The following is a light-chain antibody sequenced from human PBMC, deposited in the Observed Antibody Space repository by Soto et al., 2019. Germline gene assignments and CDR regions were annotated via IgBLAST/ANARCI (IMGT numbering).Light chain of an antibody. J-gene: IGLJ2*01. Sequence: QSVLTQPASVSGSPGQSITISCTGTSSDVGGYNYVSWYQHHPGKAPKLMIYDVSNRPSGVSNRFSGSKSGNTASLTISGLQAEDEAHYYCSSYTSSSTLVFGGGTKLTVL. V-gene: IGLV2-14*03. CDR3: SSYTSSSTLV. CDR1: SSDVGGYNY. CDR2: DVS.